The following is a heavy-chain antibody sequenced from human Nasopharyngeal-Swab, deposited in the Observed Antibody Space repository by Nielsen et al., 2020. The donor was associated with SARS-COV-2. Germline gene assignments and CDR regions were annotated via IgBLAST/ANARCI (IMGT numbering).Heavy chain of an antibody. CDR3: ARGYLKSGMDV. V-gene: IGHV6-1*01. D-gene: IGHD1-1*01. CDR1: GDTVSSTSTG. CDR2: TYYGSKRYT. J-gene: IGHJ6*02. Sequence: SETLSLTCAISGDTVSSTSTGWNWIRQSPSRGLEWLGRTYYGSKRYTDYAFSVKSRININADTYKNQFSLQLNSVNPEDTAVYYCARGYLKSGMDVWGQGTTVTVSS.